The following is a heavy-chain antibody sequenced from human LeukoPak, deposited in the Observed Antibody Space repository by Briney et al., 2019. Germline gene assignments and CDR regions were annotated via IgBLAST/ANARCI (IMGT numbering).Heavy chain of an antibody. CDR3: AKYGPQDSGSSHFDY. D-gene: IGHD1-26*01. CDR1: GFTFSSYA. J-gene: IGHJ4*02. V-gene: IGHV3-23*01. Sequence: GGSLRLSCAASGFTFSSYAMSWVRQAPGKGLEWVSAIRDSGSSTHYADSVKGRFTISRDNSKNTLFLQMNSLRAEDTAIYYCAKYGPQDSGSSHFDYWGQGALVTVSS. CDR2: IRDSGSST.